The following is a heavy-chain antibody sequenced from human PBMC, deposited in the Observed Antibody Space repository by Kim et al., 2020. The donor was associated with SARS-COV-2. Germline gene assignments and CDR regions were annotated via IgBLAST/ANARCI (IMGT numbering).Heavy chain of an antibody. CDR3: ARGFSSIAARRNRDWFDP. V-gene: IGHV1-8*01. D-gene: IGHD6-6*01. J-gene: IGHJ5*02. Sequence: ASVKVSCKASGYTFTSYDINWVRQATGQGLEWMGWMNPNSGNTGYAQKFQGRVTMTRNTSISTAYMELSSLRSEDTAVYYCARGFSSIAARRNRDWFDPWGQGTLVTVSS. CDR1: GYTFTSYD. CDR2: MNPNSGNT.